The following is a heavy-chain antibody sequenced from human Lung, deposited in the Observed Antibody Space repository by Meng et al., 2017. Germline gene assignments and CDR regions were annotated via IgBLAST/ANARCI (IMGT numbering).Heavy chain of an antibody. J-gene: IGHJ4*02. V-gene: IGHV4-34*01. D-gene: IGHD2-21*01. CDR2: IHHSGSA. Sequence: QVQLQQWGAGLLKPSETLSLTCGVYGGSFSGYYWSWIRQPPGKGLEWIGYIHHSGSAYYNPSLKSRVSISVDTSKNQFSLNLNSMTAADTAVYYCASFDHIPRRNYFDYWGQGTLVTVSS. CDR1: GGSFSGYY. CDR3: ASFDHIPRRNYFDY.